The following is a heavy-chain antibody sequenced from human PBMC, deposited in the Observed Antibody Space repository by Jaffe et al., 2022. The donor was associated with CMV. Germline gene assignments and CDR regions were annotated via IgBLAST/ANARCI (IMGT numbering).Heavy chain of an antibody. CDR2: INHSGST. CDR3: ARTPAYDYVWGSYRPEYFQH. J-gene: IGHJ1*01. V-gene: IGHV4-34*01. Sequence: QVQLQQWGAGLLKPSETLSLTCAVYGGSFSGYYWSWIRQPPGKGLEWIGEINHSGSTNYNPSLKSRVTISVDTSKNQFSLKLSSVTAADTAVYYCARTPAYDYVWGSYRPEYFQHWGQGTLVTVSS. D-gene: IGHD3-16*02. CDR1: GGSFSGYY.